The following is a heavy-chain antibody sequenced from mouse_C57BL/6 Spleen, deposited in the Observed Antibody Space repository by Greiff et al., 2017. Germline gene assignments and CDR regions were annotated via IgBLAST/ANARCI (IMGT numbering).Heavy chain of an antibody. CDR2: IYPGDGDT. J-gene: IGHJ2*01. Sequence: VKLMESGAELVKPGASVKISCKASGYAFSSYWMNWVKQRPGKGLEWIGQIYPGDGDTNYNGKFKGKATLTADKSSSTAYMQLSSLTSEDSAVYFCARDGNYPFDYWGQGTTLTVSS. V-gene: IGHV1-80*01. D-gene: IGHD2-1*01. CDR1: GYAFSSYW. CDR3: ARDGNYPFDY.